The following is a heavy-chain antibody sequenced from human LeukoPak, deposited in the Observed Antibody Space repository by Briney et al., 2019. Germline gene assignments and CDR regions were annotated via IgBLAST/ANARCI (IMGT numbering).Heavy chain of an antibody. V-gene: IGHV4-34*01. D-gene: IGHD6-13*01. CDR2: INHSGST. CDR3: ARGRGLRFIAAAGLDY. Sequence: PSETLSLTCAVYGGSFSGYYWSWIRQPPGKGLEWIGEINHSGSTNYNPSLKGRVTISVDTSKNQFSLKLSSVTAADTAVYYCARGRGLRFIAAAGLDYWGQGTLVTVSS. CDR1: GGSFSGYY. J-gene: IGHJ4*02.